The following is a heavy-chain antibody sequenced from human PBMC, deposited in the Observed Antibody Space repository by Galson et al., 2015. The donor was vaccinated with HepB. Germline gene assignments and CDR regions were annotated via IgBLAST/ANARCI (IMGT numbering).Heavy chain of an antibody. J-gene: IGHJ4*02. CDR2: IIPVLGST. CDR1: GGIFSTYT. Sequence: SVKVSCKASGGIFSTYTINWVRQAPGQGLEWMGRIIPVLGSTNYAQKFQGRVAISADKSTATAYMELINLRSEDTAVYFCARAVADASGSHSTWRFDYWGQGSLVTVAA. V-gene: IGHV1-69*08. CDR3: ARAVADASGSHSTWRFDY. D-gene: IGHD3-10*01.